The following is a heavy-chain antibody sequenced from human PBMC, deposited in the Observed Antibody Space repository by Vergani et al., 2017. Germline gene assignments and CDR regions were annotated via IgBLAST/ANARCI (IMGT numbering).Heavy chain of an antibody. V-gene: IGHV3-11*04. CDR2: ISSRGSTI. J-gene: IGHJ4*02. CDR1: GFTFSDYY. D-gene: IGHD3-22*01. CDR3: ATRRYYYDSSGYSHNYFDY. Sequence: QVQLVESGGGLVKPGGSLRLSCAASGFTFSDYYMSWIRQAPGKGLEWVSYISSRGSTIYYADSVKGRFTISRDNAKNSLYLQMNSLRAEDTAVYYCATRRYYYDSSGYSHNYFDYWGQGTLVTVSS.